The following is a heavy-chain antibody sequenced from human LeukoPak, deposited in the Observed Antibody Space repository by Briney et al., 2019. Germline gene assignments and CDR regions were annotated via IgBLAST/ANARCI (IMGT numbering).Heavy chain of an antibody. D-gene: IGHD3-3*01. J-gene: IGHJ4*02. CDR2: IWYDGSNK. CDR1: GFTFSSYG. Sequence: GGSLRLSCAASGFTFSSYGMHWVRQAPGKGLEWVAVIWYDGSNKYYADSVKGRFTISRDNSKNTLYLQMNSLRAEDTAVYYCARGGYDFWSGFHPKSYFDYWGQGTLVTVSS. CDR3: ARGGYDFWSGFHPKSYFDY. V-gene: IGHV3-33*01.